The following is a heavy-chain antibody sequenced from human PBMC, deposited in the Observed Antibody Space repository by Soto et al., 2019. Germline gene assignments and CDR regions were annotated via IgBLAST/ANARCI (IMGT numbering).Heavy chain of an antibody. Sequence: GASVKVSCKASGYTFTTYVISGVLQSPLQWLEWMGWISAYNGNTNYAQKLQGRVTMTTDTSTSTAYMELRSLRSDDTAVYYCARAAAPLRFLEWLSHYFDYWGQGTLVTVSS. CDR2: ISAYNGNT. D-gene: IGHD3-3*01. J-gene: IGHJ4*02. CDR3: ARAAAPLRFLEWLSHYFDY. V-gene: IGHV1-18*01. CDR1: GYTFTTYV.